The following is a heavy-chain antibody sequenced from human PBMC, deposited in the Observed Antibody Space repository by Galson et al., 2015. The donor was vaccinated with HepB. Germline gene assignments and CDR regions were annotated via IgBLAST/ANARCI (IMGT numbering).Heavy chain of an antibody. CDR1: GFTFSSYW. CDR3: ARGFRA. V-gene: IGHV3-7*01. Sequence: SLRLSCAGSGFTFSSYWMSWVRQAPGKGLECVANIKEDGSEKQYVDSVRGRFTISRDNVKKSMYLQMNGLRVDDTGTYYCARGFRAWGQGILVTVSS. J-gene: IGHJ5*02. CDR2: IKEDGSEK.